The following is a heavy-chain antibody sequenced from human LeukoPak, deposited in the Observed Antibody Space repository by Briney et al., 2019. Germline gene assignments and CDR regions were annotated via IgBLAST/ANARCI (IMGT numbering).Heavy chain of an antibody. CDR3: ARGARGVDQHGWFDP. J-gene: IGHJ5*02. D-gene: IGHD3-10*01. V-gene: IGHV1-18*01. CDR1: GYTFTSYG. Sequence: ASVKVSCKASGYTFTSYGISWVRQAPGQGLEWMGWISAYNGNTNHAQKLQGRVTMTTDTSTSTACMELRSLRSDDTAVYYCARGARGVDQHGWFDPWGQGTLVTVSS. CDR2: ISAYNGNT.